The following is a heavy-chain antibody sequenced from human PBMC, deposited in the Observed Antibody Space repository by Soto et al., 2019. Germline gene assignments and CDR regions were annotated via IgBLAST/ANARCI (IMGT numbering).Heavy chain of an antibody. V-gene: IGHV3-23*01. Sequence: GGSLRLSCAASGFIFENFGMSWVRQAPGKGLEWISSISGSGFKKYYAYSVKGRFTISRDNSKSTVCLELNNLSAEDTAVYHCAKNQGVELVPLATVDWFDPWGQGSVVTVSS. CDR1: GFIFENFG. CDR3: AKNQGVELVPLATVDWFDP. CDR2: ISGSGFKK. J-gene: IGHJ5*02. D-gene: IGHD1-26*01.